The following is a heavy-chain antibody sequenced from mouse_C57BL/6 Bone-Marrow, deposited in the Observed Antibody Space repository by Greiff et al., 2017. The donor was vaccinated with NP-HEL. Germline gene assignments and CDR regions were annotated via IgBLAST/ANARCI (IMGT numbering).Heavy chain of an antibody. V-gene: IGHV1-69*01. J-gene: IGHJ4*01. CDR3: ARGDYDGP. Sequence: VQLQQPGAELVMPGASVKLSCKASGYTFTSYWMHWVKQRPGQGLEWIGEIDPSDSYTNYNQKFKGKSTLTVGKSSSTAYMQLSSLTSEDSAVYYCARGDYDGPWGQGTSVTVSS. CDR2: IDPSDSYT. D-gene: IGHD2-4*01. CDR1: GYTFTSYW.